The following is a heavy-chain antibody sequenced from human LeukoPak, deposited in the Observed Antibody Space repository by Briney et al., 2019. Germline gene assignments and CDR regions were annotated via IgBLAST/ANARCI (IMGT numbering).Heavy chain of an antibody. CDR1: GYTFTGYY. D-gene: IGHD5-24*01. Sequence: ASVKVSRKASGYTFTGYYMHWVRQAPGQGLEWMGRINPNSGGTNYAQKFQGRVTMTRDTSISTAYMELSRLRSDDTAVYYCARARDGYNPDFDYWGQGTLVTVSS. CDR3: ARARDGYNPDFDY. J-gene: IGHJ4*02. CDR2: INPNSGGT. V-gene: IGHV1-2*06.